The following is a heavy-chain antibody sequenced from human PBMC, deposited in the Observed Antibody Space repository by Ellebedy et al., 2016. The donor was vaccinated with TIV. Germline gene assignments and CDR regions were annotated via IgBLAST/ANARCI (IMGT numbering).Heavy chain of an antibody. CDR1: GITFSGCA. J-gene: IGHJ4*02. Sequence: GGSLRLSXAVSGITFSGCAMTWVRQAPGKGLECVSPIDSSGGSTNYADSVKGRFTISRDNAKNSLYLHMNSLRADDTAVYYCARPDYRYDSWGQGTQVTVSS. CDR3: ARPDYRYDS. D-gene: IGHD4-11*01. V-gene: IGHV3-23*01. CDR2: IDSSGGST.